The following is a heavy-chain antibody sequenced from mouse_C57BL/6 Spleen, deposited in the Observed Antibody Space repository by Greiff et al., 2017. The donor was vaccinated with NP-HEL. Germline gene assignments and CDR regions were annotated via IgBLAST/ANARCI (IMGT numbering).Heavy chain of an antibody. J-gene: IGHJ2*01. CDR3: ARDLYDYDDYLDY. CDR1: GYTFTDYY. Sequence: EVQLQQSGPELVKPGASVKISCKASGYTFTDYYMNWVKQSHGKSLEWIGDINPNNGGTSYNQKFKGKATLTVDKSSSTAYMELRSLTSEDSAVYYCARDLYDYDDYLDYWGQGTTLTVSS. V-gene: IGHV1-26*01. D-gene: IGHD2-4*01. CDR2: INPNNGGT.